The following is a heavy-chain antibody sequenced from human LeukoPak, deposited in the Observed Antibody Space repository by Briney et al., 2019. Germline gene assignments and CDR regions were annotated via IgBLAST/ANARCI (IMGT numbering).Heavy chain of an antibody. Sequence: GGSLRLSCAASGFIFSSYEMNWVRQAPGKGLEWVSYISSSGSTIFYADSVKGRFTISRDNAKNSLYLRMNSLRAEDTAVYYCAREDGITGSLGYWGQGTLVTVSS. D-gene: IGHD1-20*01. V-gene: IGHV3-48*03. CDR2: ISSSGSTI. CDR3: AREDGITGSLGY. J-gene: IGHJ4*02. CDR1: GFIFSSYE.